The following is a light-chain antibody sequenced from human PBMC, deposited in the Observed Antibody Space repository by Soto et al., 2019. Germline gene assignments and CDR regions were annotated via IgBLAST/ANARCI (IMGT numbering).Light chain of an antibody. CDR3: QQANSVPWT. V-gene: IGKV1-12*02. CDR2: DAS. J-gene: IGKJ1*01. CDR1: QGINSR. Sequence: DIQMTQSPSSVSASIGDKVTITCRASQGINSRLAWYQQKPGIPPKLLISDASGLQSGVPSRFSGSGFGTDFTLTISSLQPEDFATYYCQQANSVPWTFGQGTKVEIK.